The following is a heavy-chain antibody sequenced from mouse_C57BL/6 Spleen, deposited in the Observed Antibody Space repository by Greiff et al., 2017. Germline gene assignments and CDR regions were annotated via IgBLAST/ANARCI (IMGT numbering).Heavy chain of an antibody. CDR3: TREEDYYGSSPRFAY. V-gene: IGHV1-15*01. CDR2: IDPETGGT. CDR1: GYTFTDYE. J-gene: IGHJ3*01. D-gene: IGHD1-1*01. Sequence: QVQLKQSGAELVRPGASVTLSCKASGYTFTDYEMHWVKQTPVHGLEWIGAIDPETGGTAYNQKFKGKAILTADKSSSTAYMELRSLTSEDSAVYYCTREEDYYGSSPRFAYWGQGTLVTVSA.